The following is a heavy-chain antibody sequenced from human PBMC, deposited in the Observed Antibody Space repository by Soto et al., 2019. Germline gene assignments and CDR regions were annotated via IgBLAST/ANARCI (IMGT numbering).Heavy chain of an antibody. CDR3: ARAVTGGLDV. J-gene: IGHJ6*02. V-gene: IGHV3-48*02. CDR1: GFTFSLYS. D-gene: IGHD3-10*01. Sequence: EVQLVESGGGLVQPGGSLRLSCAASGFTFSLYSMSWVRQAPGKGLEWVSYISRSSTGIHYADSVKGRFTISRDDGTNSMHLQMTSLRDGDTAVYYCARAVTGGLDVWGQGTTVSISS. CDR2: ISRSSTGI.